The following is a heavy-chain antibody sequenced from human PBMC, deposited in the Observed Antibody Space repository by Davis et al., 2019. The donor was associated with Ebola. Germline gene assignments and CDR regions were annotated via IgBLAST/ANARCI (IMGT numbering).Heavy chain of an antibody. V-gene: IGHV4-31*03. Sequence: PSETLSLTCSVSGGSIDSGSYYWTWIRQHPGKSLEWVGYIFKSGTTYYNLSLKSRVSISLDTSKNQFSLKLTAVTVADTAVYYCVRARGVPAAFFDYWGQGTLVTVSS. CDR3: VRARGVPAAFFDY. CDR2: IFKSGTT. J-gene: IGHJ4*02. CDR1: GGSIDSGSYY. D-gene: IGHD2-2*01.